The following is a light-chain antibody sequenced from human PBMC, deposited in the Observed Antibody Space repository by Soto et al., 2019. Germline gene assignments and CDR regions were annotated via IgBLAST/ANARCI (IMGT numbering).Light chain of an antibody. CDR1: QTISGW. V-gene: IGKV1-5*01. CDR3: PQRGNWQAT. CDR2: DAS. J-gene: IGKJ3*01. Sequence: VYASVGDRVTIPCRASQTISGWLAWYQQRPGKAPNLLIFDASSWESGIPTRFSGSGSGTTFTLTISSLESEDFAGYYCPQRGNWQATFGHGTKVDIK.